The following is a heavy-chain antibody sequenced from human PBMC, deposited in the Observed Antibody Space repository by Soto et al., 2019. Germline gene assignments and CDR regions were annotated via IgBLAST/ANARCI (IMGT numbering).Heavy chain of an antibody. CDR2: ISYDGSNK. CDR1: GFTFSSYG. D-gene: IGHD6-19*01. CDR3: AKDRGLAVAGTGYYFDY. V-gene: IGHV3-30*18. J-gene: IGHJ4*02. Sequence: GGSLRLSCAASGFTFSSYGMHWVRQAPGKGLEWVAVISYDGSNKYYADSVKGRFTISRDNSKNTLYLQMNSLRAEDTAVYYCAKDRGLAVAGTGYYFDYWGQGTLVTVSS.